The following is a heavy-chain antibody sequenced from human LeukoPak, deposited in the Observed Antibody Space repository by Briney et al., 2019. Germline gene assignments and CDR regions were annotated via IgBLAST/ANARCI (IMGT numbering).Heavy chain of an antibody. D-gene: IGHD2-15*01. CDR2: IYSGGST. CDR3: TKGGGVHSHSD. CDR1: GFTVSNNY. J-gene: IGHJ4*02. Sequence: PGGSLRLSCAATGFTVSNNYMSWVRQAPGKGLEWVSVIYSGGSTYYADSVKGRFTISRDNSKNTLYLQMNSLRAEDTAVYYCTKGGGVHSHSDWGQGTLVTVSS. V-gene: IGHV3-53*01.